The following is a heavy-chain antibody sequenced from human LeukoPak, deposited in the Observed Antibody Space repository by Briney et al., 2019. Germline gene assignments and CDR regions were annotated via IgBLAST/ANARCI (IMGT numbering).Heavy chain of an antibody. Sequence: GASVKVSCKTFGYTFSGYYIHWVRQAPGQGLEWMGWIDPNSGAANYEKGFQGRVTMTRDIAINTVYLEVRSDGTAVYYCARGEQWLVRYWGQGTLVIVSS. CDR1: GYTFSGYY. V-gene: IGHV1-2*02. J-gene: IGHJ4*02. CDR2: IDPNSGAA. D-gene: IGHD6-19*01. CDR3: ARGEQWLVRY.